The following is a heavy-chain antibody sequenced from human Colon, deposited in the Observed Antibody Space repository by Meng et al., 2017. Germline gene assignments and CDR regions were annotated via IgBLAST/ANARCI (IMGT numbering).Heavy chain of an antibody. V-gene: IGHV4-38-2*02. D-gene: IGHD4-17*01. CDR3: ARVPVTTFNWFDP. Sequence: SETLSLTCTVSGYSISSGYYWGWIRQPPGKGLEWIGSIYHSGSTYYNPSLKGRVTISVDTSKNQFSLKLSSVTAADTAVYYCARVPVTTFNWFDPWGQGTLVTVSS. CDR1: GYSISSGYY. CDR2: IYHSGST. J-gene: IGHJ5*02.